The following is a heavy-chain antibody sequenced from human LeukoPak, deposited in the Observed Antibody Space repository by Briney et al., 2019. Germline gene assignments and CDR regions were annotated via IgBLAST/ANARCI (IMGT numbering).Heavy chain of an antibody. Sequence: GGSLRLSCAASGFTFSSYGMPWVRQAPGKGLEWVAVISYDGSNKYYADSVKGRFTISRDNSKNTLYLQMNSLRAEDTAVYYCAKDHPYDSSGFDYWGQGTLVTVSS. V-gene: IGHV3-30*18. CDR1: GFTFSSYG. CDR3: AKDHPYDSSGFDY. CDR2: ISYDGSNK. J-gene: IGHJ4*02. D-gene: IGHD3-22*01.